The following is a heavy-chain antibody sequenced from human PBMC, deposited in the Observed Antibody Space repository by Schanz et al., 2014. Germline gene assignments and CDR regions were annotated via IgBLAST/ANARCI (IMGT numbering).Heavy chain of an antibody. J-gene: IGHJ4*02. CDR1: GFTFSDHY. D-gene: IGHD3-22*01. Sequence: EVQLVESGGGLVQPGGSLRLSCAASGFTFSDHYMDWVRQAPGKGLEWVSAISGSGGSTYYADSVKDRFTVSRDNSKNTVYLQMNRLRAEDTAVYYCARVHPYDPSGCGYLDYWGQGALVTVSS. CDR3: ARVHPYDPSGCGYLDY. V-gene: IGHV3-66*01. CDR2: ISGSGGST.